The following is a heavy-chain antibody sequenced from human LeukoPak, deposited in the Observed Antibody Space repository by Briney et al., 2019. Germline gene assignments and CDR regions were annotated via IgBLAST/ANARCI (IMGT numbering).Heavy chain of an antibody. CDR1: GFTFSSYA. J-gene: IGHJ3*02. D-gene: IGHD2-8*01. CDR3: ARGMLRSASDAFDI. CDR2: ISYDGSNK. V-gene: IGHV3-30*04. Sequence: PGGSLRLSCAASGFTFSSYAMHWVRQAPGKGLEWVAVISYDGSNKYYADSVKGRFTISRDNSKNTLYLQMNSLRAEDTAVYYCARGMLRSASDAFDIWGQGTMVTVSS.